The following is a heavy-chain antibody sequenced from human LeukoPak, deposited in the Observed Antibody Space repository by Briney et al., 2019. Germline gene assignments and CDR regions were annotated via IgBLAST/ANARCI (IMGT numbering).Heavy chain of an antibody. CDR1: GGTFSSYA. J-gene: IGHJ6*02. CDR3: ARPYSSSSYYYGMDV. Sequence: GASVKVSCKASGGTFSSYAISWVRQASGQGLEWMGGIIPIFGTANYAQKFQGRVTITADESTSTAYMELSSLRSEDTAVYYCARPYSSSSYYYGMDVWGQGTTVTVSS. V-gene: IGHV1-69*13. CDR2: IIPIFGTA. D-gene: IGHD6-6*01.